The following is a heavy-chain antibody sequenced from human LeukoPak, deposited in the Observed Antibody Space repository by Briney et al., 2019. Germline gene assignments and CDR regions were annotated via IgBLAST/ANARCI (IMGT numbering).Heavy chain of an antibody. D-gene: IGHD3-3*01. CDR1: GDSIRSGGYY. CDR3: ARAILTPSGYVWYFDL. CDR2: NT. J-gene: IGHJ2*01. Sequence: DPSQTLSLTCTVSGDSIRSGGYYWSWIRQHPGKGLEWIGYNTYYNPSLKSRVTISVDTSKNQFSLKLSSVTAADTAVYYCARAILTPSGYVWYFDLWGRGTLVTVSS. V-gene: IGHV4-31*03.